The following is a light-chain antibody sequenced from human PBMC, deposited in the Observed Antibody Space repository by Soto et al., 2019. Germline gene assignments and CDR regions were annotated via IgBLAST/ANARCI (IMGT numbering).Light chain of an antibody. CDR1: QSVSRS. V-gene: IGKV3-11*01. CDR3: QQRSNWPLT. J-gene: IGKJ4*01. CDR2: DAS. Sequence: EIVLTQSPVTLSLSPGERATLSCRASQSVSRSLAWYQQQPGQAPSLLIYDASARATGIPARFSGSGSGTDFTLTISSLEPEDFAVYYCQQRSNWPLTFGGGTKVEIK.